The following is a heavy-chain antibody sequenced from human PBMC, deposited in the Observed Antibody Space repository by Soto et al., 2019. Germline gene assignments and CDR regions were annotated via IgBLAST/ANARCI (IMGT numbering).Heavy chain of an antibody. Sequence: GGSLRLSCAASGFTFSSYAMRWVRQAPGKGLEWVSAISGSGGSTYYADAVKGRFTISRDNSKNTQYLQMNSLRAEDTAVYYFAKAPLRTIPYYYHSRNVWGKGTTVTAP. D-gene: IGHD3-3*01. CDR2: ISGSGGST. CDR3: AKAPLRTIPYYYHSRNV. J-gene: IGHJ6*03. CDR1: GFTFSSYA. V-gene: IGHV3-23*01.